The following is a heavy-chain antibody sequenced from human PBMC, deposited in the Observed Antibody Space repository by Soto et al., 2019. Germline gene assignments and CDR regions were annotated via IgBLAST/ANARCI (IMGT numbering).Heavy chain of an antibody. CDR3: ARDQFPRQFDY. J-gene: IGHJ4*02. V-gene: IGHV3-49*03. Sequence: EVQLVESGGDLVQPGRSLRLSCTTSGFTFGDFAISWFRQAPGKGLGWVGFIRSKASGGATEYDASVKGRFIISREDSKSSAYLQMNRLKIEDTAGSFCARDQFPRQFDYCGQGTLGTVSS. CDR1: GFTFGDFA. CDR2: IRSKASGGAT.